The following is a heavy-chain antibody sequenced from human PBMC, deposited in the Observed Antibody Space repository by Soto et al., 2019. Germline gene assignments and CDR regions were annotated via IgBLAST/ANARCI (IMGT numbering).Heavy chain of an antibody. CDR3: VRWDSGNPEN. D-gene: IGHD1-26*01. CDR1: GFTLSDHY. J-gene: IGHJ4*02. V-gene: IGHV3-72*01. CDR2: TKNKAQRYTT. Sequence: EVQLVESGGGLVQPGGSLRLSCVVSGFTLSDHYIDWVRQAPGKGLEWVGRTKNKAQRYTTEYAASVKGRFTISRDDSENTVYLQMNSLKTEDTAVYYCVRWDSGNPENWGQGTLVTVYS.